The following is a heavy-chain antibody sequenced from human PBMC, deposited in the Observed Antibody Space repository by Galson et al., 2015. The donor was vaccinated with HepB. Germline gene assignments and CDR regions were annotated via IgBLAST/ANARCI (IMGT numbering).Heavy chain of an antibody. CDR2: ISSSSSTI. J-gene: IGHJ6*02. Sequence: SLRLSCAASGFTFSSYSMNWVRQAPGKGLEWVSYISSSSSTIYYADSVKGRFTISRDNAKNSLYLQMNSLRDEDTAVYYCASRPIVLRFLEWTQDYGMDVWGQGTTVTVSS. D-gene: IGHD3-3*01. V-gene: IGHV3-48*02. CDR3: ASRPIVLRFLEWTQDYGMDV. CDR1: GFTFSSYS.